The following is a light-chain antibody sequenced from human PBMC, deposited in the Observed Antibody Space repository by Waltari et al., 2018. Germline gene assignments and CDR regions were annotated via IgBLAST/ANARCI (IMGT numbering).Light chain of an antibody. CDR2: RAS. Sequence: DIQMTPPPSPLSSSVGDTVTNTCQASQGIGNNLNWYQQKPGKAPKLLIYRASTLQSGIPSRFSGSGSGTDFTLTISSLQPEDFATYYCQQGYTYPFTFGPGTKLDIK. V-gene: IGKV1-17*01. J-gene: IGKJ3*01. CDR3: QQGYTYPFT. CDR1: QGIGNN.